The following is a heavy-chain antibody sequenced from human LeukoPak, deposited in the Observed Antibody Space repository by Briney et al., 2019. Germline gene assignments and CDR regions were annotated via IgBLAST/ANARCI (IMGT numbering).Heavy chain of an antibody. Sequence: GGSLRLSCAASGFTFSSYGMHWVRQAPGKGLEWVAVIWYDGSNKYYADSVKGRFTISRDNSKNTLYLQMNSLRAEDTAVYYCARGVTMVRGVFDYWGQGTLVTVSS. V-gene: IGHV3-33*01. J-gene: IGHJ4*02. D-gene: IGHD3-10*01. CDR3: ARGVTMVRGVFDY. CDR2: IWYDGSNK. CDR1: GFTFSSYG.